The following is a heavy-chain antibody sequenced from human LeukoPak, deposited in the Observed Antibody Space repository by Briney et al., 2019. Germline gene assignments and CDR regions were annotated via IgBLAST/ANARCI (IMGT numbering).Heavy chain of an antibody. CDR2: INHSGST. CDR1: GGSFSGYY. D-gene: IGHD6-13*01. CDR3: ARGLSIRWYGYYYYYMDV. Sequence: SETLSLTRAVYGGSFSGYYWSWIRQPPGKGLEWIGEINHSGSTNYNPSLKSRVTISVDTSKNQFSLKLSSVTAADTAAYYCARGLSIRWYGYYYYYMDVWGKGTTVTVSS. J-gene: IGHJ6*03. V-gene: IGHV4-34*01.